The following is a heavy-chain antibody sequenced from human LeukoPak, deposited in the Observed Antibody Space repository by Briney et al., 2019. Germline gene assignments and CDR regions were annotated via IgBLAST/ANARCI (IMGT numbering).Heavy chain of an antibody. D-gene: IGHD6-13*01. CDR1: GGSFSGYY. J-gene: IGHJ6*03. CDR2: INHSGST. Sequence: SETLSLTCAVYGGSFSGYYWSWIRQPPGKGLEWIGEINHSGSTNYNPSLKSRVTISVDTSKNQFSLKLSSVTAADTAVYYCARGQISSSWLYYCYYMDVWGKGTTVTVSS. V-gene: IGHV4-34*01. CDR3: ARGQISSSWLYYCYYMDV.